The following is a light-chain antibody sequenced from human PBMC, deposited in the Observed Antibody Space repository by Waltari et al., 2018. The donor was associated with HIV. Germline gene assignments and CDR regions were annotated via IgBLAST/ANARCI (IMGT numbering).Light chain of an antibody. V-gene: IGLV2-14*03. Sequence: QSALPQPASVSGSPGQSLTISCTGSSSDVGGYNFVSWYPHHPGQAPRVLISDVTTRPSGVSDRFSGSRSGDTASLTISGLQPEDDADYYCESYTSTSVWVFGGGTRLTVL. CDR1: SSDVGGYNF. CDR2: DVT. CDR3: ESYTSTSVWV. J-gene: IGLJ3*02.